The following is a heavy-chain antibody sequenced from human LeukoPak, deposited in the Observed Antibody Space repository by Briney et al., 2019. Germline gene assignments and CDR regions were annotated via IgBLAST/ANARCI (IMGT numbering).Heavy chain of an antibody. CDR1: GFTFSSYA. Sequence: PGGSLRLSCAASGFTFSSYAMTWVRQAPGKGLEWVSGISGSGSSTYYAESVKGRFTISRDNSKNTLYLQMNSLRAEDTAVYYCAKDAVEMATMRGFFDYWGQGTLVTVSS. CDR2: ISGSGSST. J-gene: IGHJ4*02. CDR3: AKDAVEMATMRGFFDY. D-gene: IGHD5-24*01. V-gene: IGHV3-23*01.